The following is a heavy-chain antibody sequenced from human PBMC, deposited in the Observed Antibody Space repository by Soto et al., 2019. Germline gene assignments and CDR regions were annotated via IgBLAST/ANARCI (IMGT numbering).Heavy chain of an antibody. Sequence: QVQLQESGPGLVKPSQTLSLTCTVSGGSISSGGYYWSWIRQHPGMGLAWIGYIYYSGSTYYNPSLKRRVTLSVDTSKNQFSPKLSSVTAADTAVYYCARDGYSSSWWGDYYYYYGMDVWGQGTTVTVSS. D-gene: IGHD6-13*01. CDR3: ARDGYSSSWWGDYYYYYGMDV. CDR2: IYYSGST. CDR1: GGSISSGGYY. V-gene: IGHV4-31*03. J-gene: IGHJ6*02.